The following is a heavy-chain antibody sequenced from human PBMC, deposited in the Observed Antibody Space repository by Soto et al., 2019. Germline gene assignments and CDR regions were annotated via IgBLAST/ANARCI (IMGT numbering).Heavy chain of an antibody. CDR3: ARGLGGRRGPPALPVPVLDY. CDR2: INHSGST. CDR1: GGSFSGYY. V-gene: IGHV4-34*01. D-gene: IGHD3-10*01. Sequence: PSETLSLTCAVYGGSFSGYYWSWIRQPPGKGLEWTGEINHSGSTNYNPSLKSRVTISVDTSKNQFSLKLSSVTAAGTAVYYCARGLGGRRGPPALPVPVLDYWGQGTLVTVSS. J-gene: IGHJ4*02.